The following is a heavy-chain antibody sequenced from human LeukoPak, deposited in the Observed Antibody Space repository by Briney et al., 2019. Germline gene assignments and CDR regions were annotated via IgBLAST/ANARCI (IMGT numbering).Heavy chain of an antibody. CDR3: ARGAGESSSWYGNWFDH. Sequence: PSETLSLTCAVDGGSFSGDYWSWIRQPPGKGLEWMGEINDSGSTNYNPSLKSRVTISVDTSKNQFSLKLRSVTAADTAVYYCARGAGESSSWYGNWFDHWGQGTLVTVSS. CDR1: GGSFSGDY. D-gene: IGHD6-13*01. CDR2: INDSGST. V-gene: IGHV4-34*01. J-gene: IGHJ5*02.